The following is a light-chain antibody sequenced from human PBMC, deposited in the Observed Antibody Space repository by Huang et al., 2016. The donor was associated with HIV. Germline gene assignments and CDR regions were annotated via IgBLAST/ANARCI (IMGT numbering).Light chain of an antibody. CDR1: QSVSSSY. CDR3: QQYGSSPYT. Sequence: EIVLTHSPCTLSLSPGERATLSCRASQSVSSSYLAWYQQKTGQPPRLLIYGASSRGTGIPERFSGSGSGTELTRTISRLEPEDFAVYYCQQYGSSPYTFGQGTKLEIK. V-gene: IGKV3-20*01. J-gene: IGKJ2*01. CDR2: GAS.